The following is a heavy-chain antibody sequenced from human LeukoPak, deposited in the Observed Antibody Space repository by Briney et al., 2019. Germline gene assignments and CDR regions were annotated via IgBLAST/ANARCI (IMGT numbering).Heavy chain of an antibody. D-gene: IGHD2-21*02. V-gene: IGHV4-34*01. CDR1: GGSFSDYY. CDR2: INHSGST. CDR3: AKDPGLRGFFDY. J-gene: IGHJ4*02. Sequence: SETLSLTCAVYGGSFSDYYWTWIRQPPGKGLEWIGEINHSGSTNYNPSLKSRVTISVDTSKKQFFLRLSSVTAADTAVYYCAKDPGLRGFFDYWGQGTLVTVSS.